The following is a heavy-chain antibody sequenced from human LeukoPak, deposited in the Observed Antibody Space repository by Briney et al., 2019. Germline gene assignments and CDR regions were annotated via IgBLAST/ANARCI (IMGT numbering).Heavy chain of an antibody. CDR1: GYTFTSYY. D-gene: IGHD1-26*01. CDR3: ARAKEIVGATSSFDY. CDR2: INPSGGST. V-gene: IGHV1-46*03. Sequence: ASVKVSCKASGYTFTSYYMHWVRQAPGQGLEWMGIINPSGGSTSYAQKFQGSVTMTRDTSTSTVYMELSSLRSEDTAVYYCARAKEIVGATSSFDYWGQGTLVTVSS. J-gene: IGHJ4*02.